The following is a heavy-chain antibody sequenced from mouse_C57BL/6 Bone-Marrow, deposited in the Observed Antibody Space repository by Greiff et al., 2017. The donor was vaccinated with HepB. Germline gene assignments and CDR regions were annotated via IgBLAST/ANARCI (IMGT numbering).Heavy chain of an antibody. Sequence: VQLQQPGAELVRPGTSVKLSCKASGYTFTSYWMHWVKQRPGQGLEWIGVIDPSDSYTNYNQKFKGKATLTVDTSSSTAYMQLSSLTSEDSAVYYCAREEATGGFAYWGQGTLVTVSA. CDR3: AREEATGGFAY. V-gene: IGHV1-59*01. J-gene: IGHJ3*01. CDR1: GYTFTSYW. D-gene: IGHD3-2*02. CDR2: IDPSDSYT.